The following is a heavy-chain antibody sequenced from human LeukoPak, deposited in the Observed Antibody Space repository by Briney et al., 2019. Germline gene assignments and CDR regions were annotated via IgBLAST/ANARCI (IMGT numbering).Heavy chain of an antibody. CDR3: AKDAQRGFDYSNSLEY. J-gene: IGHJ4*02. CDR1: GFTFSHFG. CDR2: IWNDGSNE. V-gene: IGHV3-33*06. Sequence: GRSLRLSCAASGFTFSHFGMHWVRQAPGKGLGWVAVIWNDGSNEYYADSVKGRFTISRDNSKNTVSLQMNSLGDEDAAVYYCAKDAQRGFDYSNSLEYWGQGTLVTVSS. D-gene: IGHD4-11*01.